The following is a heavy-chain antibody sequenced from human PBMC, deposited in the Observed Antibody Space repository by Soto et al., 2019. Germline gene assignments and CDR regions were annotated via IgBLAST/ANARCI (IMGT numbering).Heavy chain of an antibody. Sequence: RLSCSPSGFTFSSYAMSWVRQAPGKGLEWVSVISYTGDSTYYADSVKGRFTISRDSSKNTLYLQMSSLRAEDTAVYYCASQWELLESGLDYWGQGTMGTVSS. CDR1: GFTFSSYA. V-gene: IGHV3-23*01. D-gene: IGHD1-26*01. J-gene: IGHJ4*02. CDR2: ISYTGDST. CDR3: ASQWELLESGLDY.